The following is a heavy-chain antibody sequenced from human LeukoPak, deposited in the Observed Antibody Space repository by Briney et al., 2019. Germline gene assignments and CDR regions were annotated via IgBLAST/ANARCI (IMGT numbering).Heavy chain of an antibody. Sequence: PGGSLRLSCAASGFTFSSYSMNWVRQAPGKGLEWVSYISSSSSTIYYADSVKGRFTISRDNAKNSLYLQMNSLRAEDTAVYYCARDLYYYDSSGYYYGYFDYWGQGTLVTVSS. D-gene: IGHD3-22*01. CDR3: ARDLYYYDSSGYYYGYFDY. V-gene: IGHV3-48*01. CDR2: ISSSSSTI. J-gene: IGHJ4*02. CDR1: GFTFSSYS.